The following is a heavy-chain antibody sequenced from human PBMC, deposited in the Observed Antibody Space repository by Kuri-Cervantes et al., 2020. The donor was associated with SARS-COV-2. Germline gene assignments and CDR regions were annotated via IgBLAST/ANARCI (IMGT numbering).Heavy chain of an antibody. Sequence: ASVKVTCKVSGYTLTELSMHWVRQAPGKGLEWMGGFDTEDGETIYAQKFHGRVIMTEDTCTDTAYMEQSSLRAEDKAVYYCSTARFQWELLPLSSWGQGTLVTVSS. J-gene: IGHJ5*02. CDR2: FDTEDGET. D-gene: IGHD1-26*01. CDR1: GYTLTELS. CDR3: STARFQWELLPLSS. V-gene: IGHV1-24*01.